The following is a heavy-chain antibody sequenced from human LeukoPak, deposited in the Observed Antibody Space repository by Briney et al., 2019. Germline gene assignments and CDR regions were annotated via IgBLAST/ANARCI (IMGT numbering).Heavy chain of an antibody. D-gene: IGHD6-13*01. V-gene: IGHV3-23*01. CDR2: ISGSGGST. J-gene: IGHJ4*02. Sequence: PGGSLRLSCAASGFTFSSYAMSWVRQAPGKGLEWVSAISGSGGSTNHADSVKGRFTISRDNSKNTLYLQMNSLRAEDTAVYYCAKDRLPYSSSCYDCWGQGTLVSVSS. CDR3: AKDRLPYSSSCYDC. CDR1: GFTFSSYA.